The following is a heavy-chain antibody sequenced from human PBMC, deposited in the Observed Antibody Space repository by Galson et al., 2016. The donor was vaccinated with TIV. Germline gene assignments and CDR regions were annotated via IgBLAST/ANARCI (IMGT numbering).Heavy chain of an antibody. CDR1: GLSVNINY. CDR2: ISDGGKT. D-gene: IGHD1-26*01. Sequence: SLRLSCAASGLSVNINYMTWVRQAPGKGLEWVSLISDGGKTYYPDSVKGRFTISRDNSKNTLYLQMNRLRVEDTAVYYCARDRIVDATYYYYYFGMDVWGQGTAVTVSS. CDR3: ARDRIVDATYYYYYFGMDV. J-gene: IGHJ6*02. V-gene: IGHV3-53*05.